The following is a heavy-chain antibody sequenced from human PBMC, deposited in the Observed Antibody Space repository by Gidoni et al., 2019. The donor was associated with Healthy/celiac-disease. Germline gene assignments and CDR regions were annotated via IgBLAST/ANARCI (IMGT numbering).Heavy chain of an antibody. CDR1: GFTFTSYG. Sequence: RSLKLSCAASGFTFTSYGMHWVRQAPGKGLEWVAVISYDGSNKYYADSVKGRFTNSRDNSKNTLYLQMNSLRAEDTAVYYCANTGGTTLNGDYWGQGTLVTVSS. V-gene: IGHV3-30*18. CDR3: ANTGGTTLNGDY. D-gene: IGHD3-16*01. CDR2: ISYDGSNK. J-gene: IGHJ4*02.